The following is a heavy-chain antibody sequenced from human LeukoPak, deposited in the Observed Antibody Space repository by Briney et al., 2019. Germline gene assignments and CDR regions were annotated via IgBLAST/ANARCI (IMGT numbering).Heavy chain of an antibody. CDR1: GYTFAQYG. CDR3: ARRGRPIEYPSGWYGDFDY. CDR2: IDTHIGNT. Sequence: ASVKVSCKASGYTFAQYGISWVRQAPGQGLEWMGWIDTHIGNTYYAQKFQGRVAMTADISTTTASMELRSLRSDDTAVYYSARRGRPIEYPSGWYGDFDYWGQGTLVTVSP. D-gene: IGHD6-19*01. V-gene: IGHV1-18*01. J-gene: IGHJ4*02.